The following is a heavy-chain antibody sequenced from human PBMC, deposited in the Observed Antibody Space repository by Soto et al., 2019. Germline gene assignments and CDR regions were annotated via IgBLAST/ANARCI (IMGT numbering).Heavy chain of an antibody. Sequence: PGGSLRFSCAASGFSFRAFSMNWVRQAPGKGPEWLASIATSESYIYYADSVRGRFTISRDNSKNSVFLQMNSLRPEGTAVYYCARDTILDNWGQGTLVTVYS. V-gene: IGHV3-21*01. J-gene: IGHJ4*02. CDR1: GFSFRAFS. CDR3: ARDTILDN. CDR2: IATSESYI.